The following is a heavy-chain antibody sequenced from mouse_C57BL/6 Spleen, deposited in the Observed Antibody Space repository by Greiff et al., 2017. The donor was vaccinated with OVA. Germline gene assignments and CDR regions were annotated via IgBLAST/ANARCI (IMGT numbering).Heavy chain of an antibody. CDR3: ARHAYYSKGWYFDV. V-gene: IGHV2-6-1*01. Sequence: VKLMESGPGLVAPSQSLSITCTVSGFSLTSYGVHWVRQPPGKGLEWLVVIWSDGSTTYNSALKSRLSISKDNSKSQVFLKMNSLQTDDTAMYDCARHAYYSKGWYFDVWGTGTTVTVSS. CDR2: IWSDGST. CDR1: GFSLTSYG. J-gene: IGHJ1*03. D-gene: IGHD2-5*01.